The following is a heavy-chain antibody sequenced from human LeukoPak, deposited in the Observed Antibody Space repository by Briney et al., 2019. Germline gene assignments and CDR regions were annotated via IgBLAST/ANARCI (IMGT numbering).Heavy chain of an antibody. CDR3: VRLSWDLGDGGVT. Sequence: GGSLRLSCAASGFTFSSYWMHWVRQAPGKGLVWISRINTDGSSTTYADSVKGRFTISRDNAKNTLYLQMNSLRAEDTAVYYCVRLSWDLGDGGVTWGQGTLVTVSS. V-gene: IGHV3-74*01. D-gene: IGHD3-10*01. CDR1: GFTFSSYW. J-gene: IGHJ5*02. CDR2: INTDGSST.